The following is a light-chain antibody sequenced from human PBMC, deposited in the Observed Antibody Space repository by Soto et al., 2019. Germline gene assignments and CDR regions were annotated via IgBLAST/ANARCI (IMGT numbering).Light chain of an antibody. CDR1: QSVLYSSNNKNY. Sequence: DIVMTQSPDSLAVSLGERATINCKSSQSVLYSSNNKNYLAWYQQKPGQPPKLLIYWASTRESGVPDRFSGSGSGTDFTLTISSLQAEDVAVYYCQKYYSTPPIFGQGTKLEIK. CDR2: WAS. V-gene: IGKV4-1*01. CDR3: QKYYSTPPI. J-gene: IGKJ2*01.